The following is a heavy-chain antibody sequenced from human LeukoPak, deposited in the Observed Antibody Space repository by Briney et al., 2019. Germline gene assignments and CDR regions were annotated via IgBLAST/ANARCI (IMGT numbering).Heavy chain of an antibody. Sequence: GGSLRLSCAASGFTFGSYTVTWVRQAPGKGLEWVSSISGSGGSTYYADSVKGRFTISRDNSKNTLYLRMNSLRVEDAAVYYCAKPRRAATLDYWGQGTLVTVSS. V-gene: IGHV3-23*01. CDR1: GFTFGSYT. CDR2: ISGSGGST. J-gene: IGHJ4*02. D-gene: IGHD2-15*01. CDR3: AKPRRAATLDY.